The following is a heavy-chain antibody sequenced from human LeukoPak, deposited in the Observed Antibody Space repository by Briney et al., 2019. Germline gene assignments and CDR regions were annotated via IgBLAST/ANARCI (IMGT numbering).Heavy chain of an antibody. J-gene: IGHJ4*02. CDR2: ISSSGSTI. D-gene: IGHD3-9*01. Sequence: GGSLRLSCAASGFTFSDYYMSWIRQAPGKGLEWVSYISSSGSTIYYADSVKGRFTISRDNAKNSLYLQMNSLRAEDTAVYYCARVRVGWYDIFNGHFDQWGQGTLVTVSS. V-gene: IGHV3-11*01. CDR1: GFTFSDYY. CDR3: ARVRVGWYDIFNGHFDQ.